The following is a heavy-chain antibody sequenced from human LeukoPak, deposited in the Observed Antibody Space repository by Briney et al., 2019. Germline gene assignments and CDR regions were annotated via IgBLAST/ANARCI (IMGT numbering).Heavy chain of an antibody. Sequence: GESLKISCKGSGYSFTSYWIGWVRQMPGKGLEWMGIIYPGDSDTRYSPSFQGQVTISADKSISTAYLQWSSLKASDTAMHYCARHYESGIAAADNWFDPWGQGTLVTVSS. J-gene: IGHJ5*02. D-gene: IGHD6-13*01. CDR2: IYPGDSDT. CDR1: GYSFTSYW. V-gene: IGHV5-51*01. CDR3: ARHYESGIAAADNWFDP.